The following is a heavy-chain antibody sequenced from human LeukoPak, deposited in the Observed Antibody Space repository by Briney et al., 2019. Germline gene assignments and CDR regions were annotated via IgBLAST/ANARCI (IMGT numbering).Heavy chain of an antibody. CDR1: DFTFSSYG. D-gene: IGHD4-17*01. CDR2: IRYDGNNK. CDR3: AKNVDYGDSLPTKDY. V-gene: IGHV3-30*02. Sequence: GGSLRLSCATSDFTFSSYGMHWVRQAPGKGLEWVALIRYDGNNKYYADSVKGRFTISRDNSKDTLYLQMNSLRVEDTAVYYCAKNVDYGDSLPTKDYWGQGVLVTVSS. J-gene: IGHJ4*02.